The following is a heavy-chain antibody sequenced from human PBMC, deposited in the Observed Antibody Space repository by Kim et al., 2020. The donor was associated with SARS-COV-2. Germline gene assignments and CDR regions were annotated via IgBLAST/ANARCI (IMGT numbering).Heavy chain of an antibody. CDR2: DPGGGGRT. D-gene: IGHD6-19*01. CDR1: GFTVNNFA. J-gene: IGHJ4*02. CDR3: AKAQPLSSGWYVFED. Sequence: GGSLRLSCGASGFTVNNFAMSWVRQAPGKGLEWVSTDPGGGGRTFYADSVKGRFTISRDNSKNTVFLQMNSVRAEDTAVYYCAKAQPLSSGWYVFEDFGQGTLVTVSS. V-gene: IGHV3-23*01.